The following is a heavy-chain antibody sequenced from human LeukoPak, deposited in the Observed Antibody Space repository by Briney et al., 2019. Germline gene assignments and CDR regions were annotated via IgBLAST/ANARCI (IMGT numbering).Heavy chain of an antibody. Sequence: PGGSLRLSCAASGFTFSSYAMSWVRQAPGKGLEWVSAISGSGGSTYYADSVKGRFTISRDNSKNTLYLQMNSLRAEDTAVYYCAKDPRWELTLSYFDYWGQGTLVTVSS. D-gene: IGHD1-26*01. CDR1: GFTFSSYA. CDR2: ISGSGGST. J-gene: IGHJ4*02. V-gene: IGHV3-23*01. CDR3: AKDPRWELTLSYFDY.